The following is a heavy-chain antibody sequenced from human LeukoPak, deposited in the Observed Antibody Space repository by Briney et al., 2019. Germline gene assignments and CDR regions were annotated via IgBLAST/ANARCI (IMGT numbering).Heavy chain of an antibody. V-gene: IGHV3-23*01. Sequence: TGGSLRLSCAASGFTFSSYAMSWVRQAPGKGLEWVSAISGSGGSTYYADSVKGRFTISRDNSKNTLYLQMNSLRAEDTAVYYCAKDHGIAAAGLLDYWGQGTLVTVSS. J-gene: IGHJ4*02. CDR1: GFTFSSYA. CDR3: AKDHGIAAAGLLDY. D-gene: IGHD6-13*01. CDR2: ISGSGGST.